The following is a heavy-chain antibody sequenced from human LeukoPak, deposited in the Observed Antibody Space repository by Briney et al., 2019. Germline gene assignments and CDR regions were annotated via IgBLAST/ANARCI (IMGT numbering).Heavy chain of an antibody. D-gene: IGHD6-13*01. V-gene: IGHV4-39*07. CDR1: GGSISSSSYY. Sequence: PSETLSLTCTVSGGSISSSSYYWGWIRQPPGKGLEWIGSIYYSGSTYYNPSLKSRVTISVDTSKNQFSLKLSSVTAADTAVYYCARGEAADPSNWFDPWGQGTLVTVSS. CDR2: IYYSGST. J-gene: IGHJ5*02. CDR3: ARGEAADPSNWFDP.